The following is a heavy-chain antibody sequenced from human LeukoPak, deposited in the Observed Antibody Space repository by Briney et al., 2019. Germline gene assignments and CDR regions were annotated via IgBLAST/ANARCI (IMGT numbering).Heavy chain of an antibody. CDR2: IYPGDSDT. CDR3: ARLPHYYDSSGYYYDWFDP. Sequence: GESLKISCKGSGYSLTSYWIGWVRQMPGKGLEWMGIIYPGDSDTRYSPSFQGQVTISADKSISTAYLQWSSLKASDTAMYYCARLPHYYDSSGYYYDWFDPWGQGTLVTVSS. D-gene: IGHD3-22*01. CDR1: GYSLTSYW. V-gene: IGHV5-51*01. J-gene: IGHJ5*02.